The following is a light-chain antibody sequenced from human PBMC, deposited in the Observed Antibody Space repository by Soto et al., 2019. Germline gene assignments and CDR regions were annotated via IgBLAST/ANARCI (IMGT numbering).Light chain of an antibody. CDR3: QQANSFPIT. V-gene: IGKV1-12*01. CDR1: QGISSW. CDR2: AAS. Sequence: DIHMTQSPSYVSASEGDRVTISCRASQGISSWLVWYQQKPGKAPKLLIYAASTLQSGDPSRFSGSGSGTDFTLTISNVQAEDFATYYCQQANSFPITFGQGTRLEIK. J-gene: IGKJ5*01.